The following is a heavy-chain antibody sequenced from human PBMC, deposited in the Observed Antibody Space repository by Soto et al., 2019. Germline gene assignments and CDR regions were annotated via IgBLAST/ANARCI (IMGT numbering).Heavy chain of an antibody. Sequence: SETLSLTCTVSGGSISSGGYYWSWIRQHPGKGLEWIGYIYYSGSTYYNPSLKSRVTISVDTSKNQFSLNLSSVTAADTAVYYCARGADMITFGGVIENWFDPWGQGTLVTVSS. CDR2: IYYSGST. V-gene: IGHV4-31*03. D-gene: IGHD3-16*02. CDR3: ARGADMITFGGVIENWFDP. CDR1: GGSISSGGYY. J-gene: IGHJ5*02.